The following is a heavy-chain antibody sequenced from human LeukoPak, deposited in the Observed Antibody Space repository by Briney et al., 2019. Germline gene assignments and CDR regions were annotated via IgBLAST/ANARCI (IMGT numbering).Heavy chain of an antibody. CDR3: ARDGIVGATLGSDY. J-gene: IGHJ4*02. Sequence: GGSLRPSCAASGFTFSSYSMNWVRQAPGKGLEWVSSISSSSSYIYYADSVKGRFTISRDNAKNSLYLQMNSLRAEDTAVYYCARDGIVGATLGSDYWGQGTLVTVSS. V-gene: IGHV3-21*01. CDR1: GFTFSSYS. CDR2: ISSSSSYI. D-gene: IGHD1-26*01.